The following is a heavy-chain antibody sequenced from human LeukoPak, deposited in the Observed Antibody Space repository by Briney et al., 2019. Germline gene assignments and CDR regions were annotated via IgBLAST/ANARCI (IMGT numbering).Heavy chain of an antibody. CDR3: ARASHDFWSNYYANNWFDS. J-gene: IGHJ5*01. CDR2: IKQDGSEK. V-gene: IGHV3-7*03. Sequence: HAGGSLRLSCAASRFTFSNYWMTWVRQAPGKGLEWVANIKQDGSEKYYVDSMKGRFTISRDNTKNSLYLQMSRLRAEDTAVYYCARASHDFWSNYYANNWFDSWGQGTLVTVSS. D-gene: IGHD3-3*01. CDR1: RFTFSNYW.